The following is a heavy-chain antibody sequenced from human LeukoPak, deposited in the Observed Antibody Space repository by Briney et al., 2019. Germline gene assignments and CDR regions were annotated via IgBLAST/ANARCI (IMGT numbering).Heavy chain of an antibody. Sequence: GGSLRLSCAASGFTFSSYGMHWVRQAPGKGLEWLAVIWYDGSNKYYADSVKGRFTISRDNSKNTLYLQMNSLRAEDTAVYYCAKDLHYYDSSGYGLWGQGTLVTVSS. CDR1: GFTFSSYG. D-gene: IGHD3-22*01. J-gene: IGHJ4*02. V-gene: IGHV3-33*06. CDR3: AKDLHYYDSSGYGL. CDR2: IWYDGSNK.